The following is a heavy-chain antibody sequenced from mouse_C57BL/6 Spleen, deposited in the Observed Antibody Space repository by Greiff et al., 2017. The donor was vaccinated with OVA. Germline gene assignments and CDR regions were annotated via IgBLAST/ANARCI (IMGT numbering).Heavy chain of an antibody. V-gene: IGHV1-80*01. CDR3: ARWCYGSSAWFAY. CDR2: IYPGDGDT. D-gene: IGHD1-1*01. J-gene: IGHJ3*01. CDR1: GYAFSSYW. Sequence: VQLVESGAELVKPGASVKISCKASGYAFSSYWMNWVKQRPGKGLEWIGQIYPGDGDTNYNGKFKGKATLTADKSSSTAYMQLSSLTSEDSAVYFCARWCYGSSAWFAYWGQGTLVTVSA.